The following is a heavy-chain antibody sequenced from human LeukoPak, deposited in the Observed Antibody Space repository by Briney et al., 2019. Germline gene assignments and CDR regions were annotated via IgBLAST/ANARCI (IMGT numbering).Heavy chain of an antibody. V-gene: IGHV3-21*01. CDR3: ARRTFPNDAFDV. D-gene: IGHD1-7*01. J-gene: IGHJ3*01. CDR2: ISGSGSDI. CDR1: GFTFSSYA. Sequence: GGSLRFSCAAAGFTFSSYAMSWVRQTPGKGLEWVSAISGSGSDIYYADSVKGRFTISRDNPKRSLYLQMNSLRAEDTAVYYCARRTFPNDAFDVWGQGTVVTVSS.